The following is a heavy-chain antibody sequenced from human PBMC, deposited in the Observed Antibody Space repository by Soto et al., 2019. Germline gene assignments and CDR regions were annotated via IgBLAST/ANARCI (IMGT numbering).Heavy chain of an antibody. Sequence: QVQLQESGPGLVKPSETLSLTCSVSGGSISGYYWSWIRQPAGKGLEWIGRIYTSESTNYNPSLKRRVTMSVDTSKNQFSLKLNSVTAADPAVYYCARISTYNYYGIDVWGQGTTVTVSS. V-gene: IGHV4-4*07. D-gene: IGHD2-2*01. J-gene: IGHJ6*02. CDR1: GGSISGYY. CDR3: ARISTYNYYGIDV. CDR2: IYTSEST.